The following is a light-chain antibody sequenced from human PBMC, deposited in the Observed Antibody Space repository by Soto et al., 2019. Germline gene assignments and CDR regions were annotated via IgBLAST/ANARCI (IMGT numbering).Light chain of an antibody. CDR1: QSIVSY. J-gene: IGKJ5*01. CDR2: GAS. CDR3: QQSYNTPIT. V-gene: IGKV1-39*01. Sequence: DIQMTQSPSSLSASVGDRVTITCRASQSIVSYLNWYQQKPGKAPNLLIYGASSLQSGVPSRFSGSGSGTEFTLTISSLQPEDLATYYCQQSYNTPITFGQGTRLEIE.